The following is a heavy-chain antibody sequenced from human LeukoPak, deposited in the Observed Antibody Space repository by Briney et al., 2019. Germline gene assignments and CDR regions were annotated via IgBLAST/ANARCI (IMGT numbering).Heavy chain of an antibody. CDR1: GFTFTNNA. CDR3: GRGHRFCSRGNCNSPVDY. J-gene: IGHJ4*02. Sequence: GGSLRLSCAMSGFTFTNNAMTWVRQAPGKGLEWVSTIGGGDVEIHYADSVKGGFTISRDNSKNTLYLQMNSLRAEDTAVYYCGRGHRFCSRGNCNSPVDYWGQGTLVTVSS. CDR2: IGGGDVEI. D-gene: IGHD2-15*01. V-gene: IGHV3-23*01.